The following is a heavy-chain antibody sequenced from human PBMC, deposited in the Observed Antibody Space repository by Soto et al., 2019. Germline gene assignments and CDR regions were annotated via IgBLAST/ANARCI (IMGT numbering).Heavy chain of an antibody. D-gene: IGHD6-19*01. CDR3: ARDQRVPGYSSGWFDP. V-gene: IGHV1-2*02. CDR1: GYTFTGYY. CDR2: INPNSGGT. J-gene: IGHJ5*02. Sequence: ASVKVSCKASGYTFTGYYMHWVRQAPGQGLEWMGWINPNSGGTNYAQKFRGRVTMTRDTSISTAYMELSRLRSDDTAVYYCARDQRVPGYSSGWFDPWGQGTLVTVSS.